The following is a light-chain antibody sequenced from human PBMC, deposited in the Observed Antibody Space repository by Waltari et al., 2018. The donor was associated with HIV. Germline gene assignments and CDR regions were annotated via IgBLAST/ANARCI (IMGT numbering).Light chain of an antibody. CDR3: YSYARNTAV. CDR2: EGD. CDR1: NSDVGSYNL. J-gene: IGLJ1*01. Sequence: QSALTQPASVSGSPGQSITIPCTVTNSDVGSYNLVSWYQQPPHKAPKLMIYEGDKRPSGVSTRFSGSKSGNVASLTISGLQAEDEADYFCYSYARNTAVFGSATKVTVL. V-gene: IGLV2-23*01.